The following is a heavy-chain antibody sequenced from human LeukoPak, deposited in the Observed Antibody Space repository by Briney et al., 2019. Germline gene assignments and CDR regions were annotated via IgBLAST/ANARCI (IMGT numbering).Heavy chain of an antibody. V-gene: IGHV3-23*01. D-gene: IGHD3-10*01. CDR3: ARSIYASGSYYAFDI. Sequence: GGSLRLSCAASGFTFSTYAMSWVRQAPGNGLEWVSAISGSGGGTYYADSVKGRFTISRDNSKNTLSLQMNSLRAEDTAVFYCARSIYASGSYYAFDIWGQGAMVTVSS. J-gene: IGHJ3*02. CDR2: ISGSGGGT. CDR1: GFTFSTYA.